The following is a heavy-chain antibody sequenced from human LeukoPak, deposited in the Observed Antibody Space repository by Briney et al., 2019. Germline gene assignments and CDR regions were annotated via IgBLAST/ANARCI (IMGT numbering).Heavy chain of an antibody. CDR3: ASRYCSGGSCYQ. CDR1: GFTFSDYC. Sequence: GGSLRLSCAASGFTFSDYCMSWIRQAPGKGLEWVSYISSSGSTIYYADSVKGRFTISRDNAKNSLYLQMNSLRAEDTAVYYCASRYCSGGSCYQWGQGTLVTVSS. CDR2: ISSSGSTI. J-gene: IGHJ4*02. V-gene: IGHV3-11*04. D-gene: IGHD2-15*01.